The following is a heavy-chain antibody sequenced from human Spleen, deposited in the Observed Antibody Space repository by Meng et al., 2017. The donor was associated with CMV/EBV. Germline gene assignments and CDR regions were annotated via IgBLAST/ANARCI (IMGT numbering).Heavy chain of an antibody. CDR1: GATFRFYA. CDR2: IIPIFGTA. D-gene: IGHD1-26*01. CDR3: ASPCLTIVGATTLFDY. V-gene: IGHV1-69*05. J-gene: IGHJ4*02. Sequence: GATFRFYAISCVRHAPGQALEWMGGIIPIFGTATYAQKFQRRVTITTDYSTSTAYMELSRLISVDTPVSYCASPCLTIVGATTLFDYWGQGTLVTVSS.